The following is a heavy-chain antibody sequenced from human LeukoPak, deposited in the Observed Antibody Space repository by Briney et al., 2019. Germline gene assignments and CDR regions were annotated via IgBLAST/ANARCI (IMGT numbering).Heavy chain of an antibody. CDR1: GFTFTSSA. J-gene: IGHJ6*03. CDR3: AASYSHYYYYMDV. D-gene: IGHD1-26*01. Sequence: SVKVSCKASGFTFTSSAMQWVRQARGQRLEWIGWIVVGSGNTNYAQKFQERVTITRDMSTRTAYMELSSLRSEDAAVYYCAASYSHYYYYMDVWGKGTTVTVSS. CDR2: IVVGSGNT. V-gene: IGHV1-58*02.